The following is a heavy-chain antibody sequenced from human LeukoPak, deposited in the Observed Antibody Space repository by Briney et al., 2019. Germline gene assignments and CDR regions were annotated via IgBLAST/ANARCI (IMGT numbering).Heavy chain of an antibody. CDR3: AKVLREWELLRGPFDY. CDR1: GFTFSSYG. V-gene: IGHV3-30*18. D-gene: IGHD1-26*01. Sequence: PGGSLRLSCAASGFTFSSYGMHWVRQAPGKGLEWVAVISYDGSNKYYADSVKGRFTISRDNSKNTLYLQMNSLRTEDTAVYYCAKVLREWELLRGPFDYWGQGTLVTVSS. CDR2: ISYDGSNK. J-gene: IGHJ4*02.